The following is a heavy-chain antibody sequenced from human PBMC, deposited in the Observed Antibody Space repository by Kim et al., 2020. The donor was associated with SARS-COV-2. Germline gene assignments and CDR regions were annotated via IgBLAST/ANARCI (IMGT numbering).Heavy chain of an antibody. CDR3: AKEHSSSYFDR. Sequence: SKHYVDSVKGRFTDTRDNSKNTLYLQMSSLRPEDTAIYFCAKEHSSSYFDRWSQGTLVTVSS. V-gene: IGHV3-30*02. D-gene: IGHD6-6*01. CDR2: SK. J-gene: IGHJ4*02.